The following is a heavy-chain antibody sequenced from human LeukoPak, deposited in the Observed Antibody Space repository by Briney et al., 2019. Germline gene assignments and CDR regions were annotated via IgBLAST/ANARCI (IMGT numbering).Heavy chain of an antibody. CDR1: GGTFSSYA. V-gene: IGHV1-69*13. D-gene: IGHD2-2*02. CDR2: IIPIFGAA. Sequence: GASVKVSCKASGGTFSSYAISWVRQAPGQGLEWMGGIIPIFGAANYAQKFQGRVTITADESTSTAYMELSSLRSEDTAVYYCARDPRPYQLLYRGGSRFGPWGQGTLVTVSS. J-gene: IGHJ5*02. CDR3: ARDPRPYQLLYRGGSRFGP.